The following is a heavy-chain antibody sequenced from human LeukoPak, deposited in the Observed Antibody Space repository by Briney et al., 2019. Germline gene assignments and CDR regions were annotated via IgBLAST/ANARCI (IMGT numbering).Heavy chain of an antibody. D-gene: IGHD6-13*01. CDR1: GFTFSSYA. Sequence: GGSLRLSCAASGFTFSSYAMSWVRQAPGKGLEWVSAISGSGGSTYYADSVKGRFTISRDNSKNTLYLQMNSLRAEDTAVYYCAKWRGTSWPKADWFDPWGQGTLVTVSS. J-gene: IGHJ5*02. V-gene: IGHV3-23*01. CDR2: ISGSGGST. CDR3: AKWRGTSWPKADWFDP.